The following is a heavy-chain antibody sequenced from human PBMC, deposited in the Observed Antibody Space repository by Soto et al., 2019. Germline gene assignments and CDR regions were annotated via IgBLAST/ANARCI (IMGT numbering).Heavy chain of an antibody. Sequence: SLKVSCKGSGGTFSSYAISWVRQAPGQGLEWMGGIIPIFGTANYAQKFQGRVTITADESTSTAYMELSSLRSEDTAVYYCARDPPKYPAGYYYYSMDVWGQGTTVTVSS. CDR1: GGTFSSYA. D-gene: IGHD6-19*01. J-gene: IGHJ6*02. CDR3: ARDPPKYPAGYYYYSMDV. V-gene: IGHV1-69*13. CDR2: IIPIFGTA.